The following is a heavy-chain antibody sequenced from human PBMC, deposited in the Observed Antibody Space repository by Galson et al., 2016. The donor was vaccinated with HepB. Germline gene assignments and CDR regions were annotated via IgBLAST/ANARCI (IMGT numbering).Heavy chain of an antibody. CDR3: VTTRSPATIFGAISFDY. Sequence: SLRLSCAASGFRFSEYALHWVRQTPGKGLEYVSAISSNGQITYYADSVKGRFTISRDNSNNTLYVQMSSLRPDDTAVYYCVTTRSPATIFGAISFDYWGQGALVTVSS. D-gene: IGHD3-3*01. V-gene: IGHV3-64*05. CDR2: ISSNGQIT. CDR1: GFRFSEYA. J-gene: IGHJ4*02.